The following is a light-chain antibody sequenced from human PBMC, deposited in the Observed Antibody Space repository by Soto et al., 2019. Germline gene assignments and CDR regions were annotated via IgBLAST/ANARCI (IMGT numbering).Light chain of an antibody. V-gene: IGKV3-11*01. Sequence: EIVLTQSPATLSLSPGERATLSCRASQSVTNYLAWYQQKPGQPPRLLIYDASNRATDVPARFSGSGSGTDFTLTISNLQPQEFAIYYCQQRGNWPPWTFGQGTKV. CDR3: QQRGNWPPWT. J-gene: IGKJ1*01. CDR2: DAS. CDR1: QSVTNY.